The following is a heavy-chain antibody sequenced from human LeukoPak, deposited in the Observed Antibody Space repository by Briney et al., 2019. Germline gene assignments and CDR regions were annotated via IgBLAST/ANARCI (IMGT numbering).Heavy chain of an antibody. D-gene: IGHD1-14*01. CDR1: GFTFSKYA. CDR3: ARPAQVDGSIDVFDL. CDR2: ISVSGGTI. J-gene: IGHJ3*01. V-gene: IGHV3-23*01. Sequence: PGGSLRLSCAASGFTFSKYAMNWVRQAPGKGLEWVSAISVSGGTINYADSVKGRFTISRDNSKNALYLQMYSLRVEDTALYYCARPAQVDGSIDVFDLWGQGTMVTVSS.